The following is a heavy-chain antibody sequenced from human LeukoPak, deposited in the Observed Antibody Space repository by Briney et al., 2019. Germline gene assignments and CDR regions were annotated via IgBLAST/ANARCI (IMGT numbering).Heavy chain of an antibody. CDR2: IWYNGNEK. D-gene: IGHD1-26*01. CDR1: GFMFRNYG. CDR3: ARDEYSFSLRGATIDY. V-gene: IGHV3-33*01. Sequence: GGSLRLSCTASGFMFRNYGMPWVRQAPGKGLEWVAVIWYNGNEKYHTGSVEGRFTISRDNSKNTVYLQMNSLRAEDTAVYYCARDEYSFSLRGATIDYWGQGTLVTVSS. J-gene: IGHJ4*02.